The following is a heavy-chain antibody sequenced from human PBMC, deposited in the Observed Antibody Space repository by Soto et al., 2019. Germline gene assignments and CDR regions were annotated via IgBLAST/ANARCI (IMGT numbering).Heavy chain of an antibody. CDR1: GGSISSGGYY. CDR3: ARVPPPVVVPAAMGGSPDYYYYMDV. CDR2: IYYSGST. D-gene: IGHD2-2*01. J-gene: IGHJ6*03. V-gene: IGHV4-31*03. Sequence: PSETLSLTCTVSGGSISSGGYYWSWIRQHPGKGLEWIGYIYYSGSTYYNPSLKSRVTISVDTSKNQFSLKLSSVTAADTAVYYCARVPPPVVVPAAMGGSPDYYYYMDVWGKGTTVTVSS.